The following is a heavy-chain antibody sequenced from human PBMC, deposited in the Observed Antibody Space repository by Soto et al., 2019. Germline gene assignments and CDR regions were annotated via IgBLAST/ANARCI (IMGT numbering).Heavy chain of an antibody. Sequence: TSETLSLTCTVSGGSISSYYWSWIRQPPGKGLEWIGYIYYSGSTNYNPSLKSRVTISVDTSKNQFSLKLSSVTAADTAVYYCARDDHMGDYYYGMDVWGQGTTVTVSS. V-gene: IGHV4-59*01. CDR2: IYYSGST. J-gene: IGHJ6*02. CDR3: ARDDHMGDYYYGMDV. CDR1: GGSISSYY.